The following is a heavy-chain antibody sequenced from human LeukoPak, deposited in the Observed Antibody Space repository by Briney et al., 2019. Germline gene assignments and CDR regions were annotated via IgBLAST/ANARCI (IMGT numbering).Heavy chain of an antibody. CDR2: ISSNGGST. D-gene: IGHD4-17*01. Sequence: PGGSVRLSRAACGFTFSRYALPWVRQAPGRGLEYVSAISSNGGSTYYANSVKGRFTISRDNSKNTLYLQMGSLRAEDMAVYYCARESEYATATVDYWGQGTLVTVSS. CDR1: GFTFSRYA. V-gene: IGHV3-64*01. J-gene: IGHJ4*02. CDR3: ARESEYATATVDY.